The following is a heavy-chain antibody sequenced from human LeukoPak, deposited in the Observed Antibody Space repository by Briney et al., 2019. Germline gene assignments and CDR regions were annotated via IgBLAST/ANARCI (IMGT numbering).Heavy chain of an antibody. D-gene: IGHD1-7*01. J-gene: IGHJ4*02. CDR1: GFTFSSYA. Sequence: GSLRLSCAASGFTFSSYAMSWIRQPAGKGLEWIGRIYTSGSTNYNPSLKSRVTMSVDTSKNQFSLKLSSVTAADTAVYYCARGELPLDYWGQGTLVTVSS. CDR3: ARGELPLDY. V-gene: IGHV4-4*07. CDR2: IYTSGST.